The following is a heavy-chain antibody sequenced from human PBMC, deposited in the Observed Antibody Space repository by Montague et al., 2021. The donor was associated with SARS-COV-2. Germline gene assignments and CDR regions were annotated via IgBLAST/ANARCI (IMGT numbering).Heavy chain of an antibody. CDR3: ARHPIGSFPRYGMDV. CDR2: INYSGST. J-gene: IGHJ6*02. Sequence: SETLSLTCTVSGGSISSYYWSWIRQPPGKGLEWIGYINYSGSTNXNPSLKSRVTISVDTSKNQFSLKLSSVTAADTAVYYCARHPIGSFPRYGMDVWGQGTTVTVSS. V-gene: IGHV4-59*08. CDR1: GGSISSYY. D-gene: IGHD2-15*01.